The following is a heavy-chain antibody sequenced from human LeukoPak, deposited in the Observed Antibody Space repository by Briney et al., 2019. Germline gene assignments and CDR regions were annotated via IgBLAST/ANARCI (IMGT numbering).Heavy chain of an antibody. CDR1: GFTFSSYT. CDR2: IGGRSNFV. J-gene: IGHJ4*02. V-gene: IGHV3-21*01. D-gene: IGHD3-16*01. CDR3: ARVQGERRDY. Sequence: PGGSLRLSCAASGFTFSSYTMNWVRQAPGEGLKWVSSIGGRSNFVFYADSVKGRFTISRDNAKNSLYLQMNSLRVEDTAMYYCARVQGERRDYWGQGTQVTVSS.